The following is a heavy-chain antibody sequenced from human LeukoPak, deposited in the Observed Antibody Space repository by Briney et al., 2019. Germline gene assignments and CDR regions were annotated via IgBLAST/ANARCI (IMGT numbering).Heavy chain of an antibody. CDR1: GFSFSTYG. D-gene: IGHD2-8*01. CDR2: ISGSGGST. V-gene: IGHV3-23*01. CDR3: LYAVDY. J-gene: IGHJ4*02. Sequence: GGSLRLSCAASGFSFSTYGMSWVRQAPGKGLEWVSAISGSGGSTYYAVSVKGRFTISRDNSKNTLYLQMNSLRAEDTAVYYCLYAVDYWGQGTLVTVSS.